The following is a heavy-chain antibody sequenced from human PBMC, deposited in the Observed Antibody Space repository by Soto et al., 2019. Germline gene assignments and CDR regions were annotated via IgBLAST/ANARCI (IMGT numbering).Heavy chain of an antibody. V-gene: IGHV3-74*01. CDR3: ARGWFGPDV. Sequence: EVQLVESGGGLVQPGGSLRLSCAASGFTLSGRSMHWVRQAPGKGLVWVSGIDNAGTDSTYADSVKGLFTSSRDNAKNMLYLQMHSLRLEDTAVYYCARGWFGPDVWGKGTTVTVSS. D-gene: IGHD3-10*01. J-gene: IGHJ6*04. CDR1: GFTLSGRS. CDR2: IDNAGTDS.